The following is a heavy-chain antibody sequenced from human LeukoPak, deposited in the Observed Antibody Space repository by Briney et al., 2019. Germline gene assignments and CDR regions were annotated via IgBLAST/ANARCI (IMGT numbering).Heavy chain of an antibody. CDR1: GGSFSGYY. CDR2: INHSGST. J-gene: IGHJ4*02. D-gene: IGHD3-10*01. Sequence: SETLSLTCAVYGGSFSGYYWSWIRQPPGKGLEWIGEINHSGSTNYNPSLKSRVTISVDTSKNQFSLKLSSVTAADTAVYYCARGVYVVRGVIISLFNYWGQGTLVTVSS. CDR3: ARGVYVVRGVIISLFNY. V-gene: IGHV4-34*01.